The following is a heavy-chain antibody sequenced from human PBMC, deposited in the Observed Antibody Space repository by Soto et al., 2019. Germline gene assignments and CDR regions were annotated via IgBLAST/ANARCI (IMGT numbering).Heavy chain of an antibody. D-gene: IGHD3-10*01. Sequence: VQLVQSGAEVKKSGASVKVSCKASGFTLNDFGVSWVRQAPGQGLEWMGWISDYDNNTNFAQKYEGRVTMTIDSSTSTAYMELRNLRSDDTAMYYCAREEWFGQTPFDYWGQGTLVTVSS. CDR1: GFTLNDFG. V-gene: IGHV1-18*01. CDR3: AREEWFGQTPFDY. J-gene: IGHJ4*02. CDR2: ISDYDNNT.